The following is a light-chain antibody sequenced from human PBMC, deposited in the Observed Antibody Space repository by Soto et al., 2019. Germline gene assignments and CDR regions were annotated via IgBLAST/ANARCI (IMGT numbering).Light chain of an antibody. CDR3: SSYTSSTTPYV. V-gene: IGLV2-14*03. J-gene: IGLJ1*01. Sequence: SALTQPASVSGSPGQSITISCTGTSSDVGGYNYVSWYQRHPGKAPKLMILDDSNRPSGVSNRFSGSKSAKTASLNITELQAEDEADYFCSSYTSSTTPYVFGTGTKVT. CDR2: DDS. CDR1: SSDVGGYNY.